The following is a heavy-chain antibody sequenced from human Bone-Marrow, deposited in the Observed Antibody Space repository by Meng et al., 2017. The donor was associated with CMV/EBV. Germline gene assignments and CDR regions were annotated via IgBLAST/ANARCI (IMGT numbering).Heavy chain of an antibody. CDR2: ISGGGVTT. CDR3: TTDLANTAMVWGYFDY. D-gene: IGHD5-18*01. Sequence: GVLKISCAGSGFIFSSYDMSWVRQAPGKGLEWVSTISGGGVTTSYGDSVKGRFTISRDNSKNTLYLQMNSLKTEDTAVYYCTTDLANTAMVWGYFDYWGQGTLVTVSS. V-gene: IGHV3-23*01. J-gene: IGHJ4*02. CDR1: GFIFSSYD.